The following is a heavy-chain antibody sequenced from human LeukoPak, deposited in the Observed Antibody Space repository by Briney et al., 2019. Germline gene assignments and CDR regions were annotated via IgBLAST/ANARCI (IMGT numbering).Heavy chain of an antibody. J-gene: IGHJ6*03. CDR1: GGSIINYY. CDR3: ARLKYYDSTGYSPGYYMDV. CDR2: IYVTGST. V-gene: IGHV4-4*07. Sequence: PSETLSLTCTVSGGSIINYYWSWIRQPAGTGLEWVGRIYVTGSTIYNPSLQSRLSMSVDTSKNQFSLRPTSVTAADTAVYYCARLKYYDSTGYSPGYYMDVWGKGITVTVSS. D-gene: IGHD3-22*01.